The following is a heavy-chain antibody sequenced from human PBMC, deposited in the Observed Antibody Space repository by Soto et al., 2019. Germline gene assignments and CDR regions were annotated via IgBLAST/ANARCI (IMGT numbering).Heavy chain of an antibody. D-gene: IGHD4-17*01. J-gene: IGHJ6*02. CDR1: GFSLINPRMG. Sequence: QVTLKESGPVLVKPTETLTLTCTVSGFSLINPRMGVSWIRQPPGKPLDSLAHFFSDAERSYSASMQSRLTMAMDTSGSQVVLTMHNMDPVESATYFCARMDGDYNYYAMDVWGQGTPVTVSS. CDR3: ARMDGDYNYYAMDV. CDR2: FFSDAER. V-gene: IGHV2-26*01.